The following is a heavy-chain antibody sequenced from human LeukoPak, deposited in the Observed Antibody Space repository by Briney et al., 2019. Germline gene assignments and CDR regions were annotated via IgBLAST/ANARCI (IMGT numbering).Heavy chain of an antibody. CDR2: IYTSGST. Sequence: SETLSLTCTVSRGSISSYYWSWIRHPAGRGLECIGRIYTSGSTNYNPSLKSRVTMSVDTSKNQFSLKLSSVTAADTAVYYCARDKSGWYDYWGQGTLVTVSS. V-gene: IGHV4-4*07. CDR1: RGSISSYY. J-gene: IGHJ4*02. CDR3: ARDKSGWYDY. D-gene: IGHD6-19*01.